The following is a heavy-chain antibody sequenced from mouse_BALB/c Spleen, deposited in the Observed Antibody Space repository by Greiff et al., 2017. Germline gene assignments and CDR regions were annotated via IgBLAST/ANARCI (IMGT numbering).Heavy chain of an antibody. V-gene: IGHV5-4*02. Sequence: EVMLVESGGGLVKPGGSLKLSCAASGFTFSDYYMHWVRQTPEKRLEWVATISDGGSYTYYPDSVKGRFTISRDNAKNNLYLQMSSLKSEDTAMYYCARDSDCAERDFDYWGQGTTLTVSS. D-gene: IGHD2-4*01. CDR3: ARDSDCAERDFDY. CDR1: GFTFSDYY. CDR2: ISDGGSYT. J-gene: IGHJ2*01.